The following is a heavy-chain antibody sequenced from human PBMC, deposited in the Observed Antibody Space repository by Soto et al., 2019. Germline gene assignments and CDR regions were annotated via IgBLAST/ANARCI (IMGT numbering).Heavy chain of an antibody. CDR3: ARRGQDFWSGPFDY. CDR1: GGSISNYY. Sequence: SETLSLTCTVSGGSISNYYCNWIRQPAGKGLEWIGRIDTSGSTNYNPSLKSRVTMSVDTSKQEFSLKLSSVTAADTALYYCARRGQDFWSGPFDYWGRGALVTVSS. CDR2: IDTSGST. V-gene: IGHV4-4*07. J-gene: IGHJ4*02. D-gene: IGHD3-3*01.